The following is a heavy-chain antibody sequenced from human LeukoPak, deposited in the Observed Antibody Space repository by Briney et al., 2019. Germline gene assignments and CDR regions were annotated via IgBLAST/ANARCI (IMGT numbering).Heavy chain of an antibody. J-gene: IGHJ4*02. V-gene: IGHV1-3*01. CDR2: INAGNGNT. CDR1: GYTLTSYA. CDR3: ARGRLITMVRGVITFDY. D-gene: IGHD3-10*01. Sequence: ASVKVSCKASGYTLTSYAMHWVRQAPGQRLEWMGWINAGNGNTKYSQKFQGRVTIARDTSASTAYMELSSLRSEDTAVYYCARGRLITMVRGVITFDYWGQGTLVTVSS.